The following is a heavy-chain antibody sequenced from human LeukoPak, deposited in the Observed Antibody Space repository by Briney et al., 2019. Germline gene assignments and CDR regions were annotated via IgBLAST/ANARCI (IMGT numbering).Heavy chain of an antibody. CDR3: ARARSWGELDY. V-gene: IGHV4-59*01. J-gene: IGHJ4*02. Sequence: KASETLSLTCTVSGGSISSYYWGWIRQPPGKGLEWIGYIYYSGSTNYNPSHKSRVTISVDTSKNQFSLKLSSVTAADTAVYYCARARSWGELDYWGQGTLVTVSS. CDR2: IYYSGST. D-gene: IGHD6-13*01. CDR1: GGSISSYY.